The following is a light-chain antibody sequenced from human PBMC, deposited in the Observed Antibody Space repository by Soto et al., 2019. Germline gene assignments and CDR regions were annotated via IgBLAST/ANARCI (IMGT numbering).Light chain of an antibody. CDR1: QSVSSSSY. CDR3: RQYGSSPSYT. Sequence: EIVLTQSPGTLSLSPGERATLPCRASQSVSSSSYLAWYQQKPGQAPRLLIYGASSRATGIPDRFSGSGSATDFTLTISRLEPEDFAVYYCRQYGSSPSYTFGQGTKVEIK. CDR2: GAS. J-gene: IGKJ2*01. V-gene: IGKV3-20*01.